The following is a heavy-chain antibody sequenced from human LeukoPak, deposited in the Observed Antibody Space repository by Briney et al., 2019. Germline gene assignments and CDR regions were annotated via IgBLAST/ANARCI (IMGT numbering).Heavy chain of an antibody. J-gene: IGHJ4*02. V-gene: IGHV3-21*06. Sequence: GGSLRLSCAASGFTFSSYWMSWVRQAPGKGLEWVSVISTSSTYIYYADSVKGRFTISRDNAKNSLYLQMNSLRAEDTAVYYCAREVGNGYIDYWGQGTLVTVSS. CDR1: GFTFSSYW. CDR3: AREVGNGYIDY. CDR2: ISTSSTYI. D-gene: IGHD5-24*01.